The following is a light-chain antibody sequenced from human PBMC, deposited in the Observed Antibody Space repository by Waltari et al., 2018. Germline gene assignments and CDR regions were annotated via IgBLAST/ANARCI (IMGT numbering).Light chain of an antibody. Sequence: DIQMTQSPSTLSAFVGDRVTITCRARKGISRWLAWYQQKPGKAPKLLIDQASNVETGVPSRFSGSAAGTEFTLTISSLQPDDFATYCCQQYNGYPYTFGQGTELEIK. V-gene: IGKV1-5*03. J-gene: IGKJ2*01. CDR2: QAS. CDR3: QQYNGYPYT. CDR1: KGISRW.